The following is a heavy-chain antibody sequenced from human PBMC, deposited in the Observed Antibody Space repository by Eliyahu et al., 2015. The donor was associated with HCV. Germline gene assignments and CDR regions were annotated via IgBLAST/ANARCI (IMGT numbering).Heavy chain of an antibody. CDR2: LNPRVGRT. Sequence: QLVQSGAEVRKPGASVKVSCKASGYTFTTNYIHWVRQAPGQGLEWMGILNPRVGRTTYAQNFKGRVTLTRDTSTSTVYMEVTSLGSDDTAVYYCARLTYGDYRAFDPWGQGTLVTVSS. J-gene: IGHJ5*02. CDR1: GYTFTTNY. CDR3: ARLTYGDYRAFDP. V-gene: IGHV1-46*01. D-gene: IGHD4-17*01.